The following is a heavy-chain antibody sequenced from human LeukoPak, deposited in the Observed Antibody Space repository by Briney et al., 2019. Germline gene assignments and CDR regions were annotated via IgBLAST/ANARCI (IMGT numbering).Heavy chain of an antibody. V-gene: IGHV3-64*01. D-gene: IGHD3-22*01. CDR1: GFSFSSYA. J-gene: IGHJ3*01. CDR3: ARGLFLSGYLDAFDL. Sequence: PGGSLRLSCAASGFSFSSYAMHWVRQAPGKGLEYISAISSNGGSTYYANSVKGRFTISRDNSKDTLYLQMGSLRAEDMAVYYCARGLFLSGYLDAFDLWGQGTVVTVSS. CDR2: ISSNGGST.